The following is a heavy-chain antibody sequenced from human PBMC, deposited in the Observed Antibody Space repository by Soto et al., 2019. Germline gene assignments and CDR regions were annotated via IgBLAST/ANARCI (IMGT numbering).Heavy chain of an antibody. CDR2: VHPSTGVT. CDR3: ARDLVCPGVAATIPGCDYFDY. CDR1: GYTFINYY. V-gene: IGHV1-46*01. D-gene: IGHD2-15*01. J-gene: IGHJ4*02. Sequence: QVQLVQSGAEVKKPGASVTVSCKASGYTFINYYIHWVRLAPGRGLEWMGIVHPSTGVTNYAQKFQGRVTMTRDTSTSTMYMELSSLRYEDTAVYYCARDLVCPGVAATIPGCDYFDYWGQGTLVTVSP.